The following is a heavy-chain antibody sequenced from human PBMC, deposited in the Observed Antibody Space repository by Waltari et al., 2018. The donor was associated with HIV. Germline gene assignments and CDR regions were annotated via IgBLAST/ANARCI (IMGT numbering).Heavy chain of an antibody. Sequence: QVHLQQWGAGLLKPSETLSLPCAVSGGSFSGPFWSWIRQPPGKGLEWIGEINHSGSTNYNPSLKSQVTMSVDTSKKQFSLKVNSVTAADTAVYYCARGVGSNRYYYYGMDVWGQGTTVTVSS. D-gene: IGHD4-4*01. CDR1: GGSFSGPF. CDR3: ARGVGSNRYYYYGMDV. J-gene: IGHJ6*02. CDR2: INHSGST. V-gene: IGHV4-34*01.